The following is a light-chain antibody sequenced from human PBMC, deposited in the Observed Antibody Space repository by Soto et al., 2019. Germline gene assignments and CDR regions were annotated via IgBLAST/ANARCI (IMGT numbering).Light chain of an antibody. J-gene: IGLJ2*01. V-gene: IGLV2-14*01. Sequence: QSALTQPASVSGSPGQSITISCTGTSSDIGGYNYVSWYQQHPGNAPKLMIYNVSNRPSGVYNLFASSKSGNTASLTISGLQAEDEADYYCSSYTSSTTLIFGGGTKLTVL. CDR2: NVS. CDR3: SSYTSSTTLI. CDR1: SSDIGGYNY.